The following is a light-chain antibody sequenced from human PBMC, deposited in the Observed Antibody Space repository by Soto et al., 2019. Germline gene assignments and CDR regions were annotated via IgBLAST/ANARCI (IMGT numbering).Light chain of an antibody. J-gene: IGKJ4*01. CDR2: WAS. V-gene: IGKV4-1*01. Sequence: DIVMTQSPDSLVVSLGERATINCKSSQSVLYSSNNKNCLAWYQQKPGQPPKLLIYWASTRESGVPDRFSGSGSGTDFTLTISSLQAEDVAVYYCQQYDSAPLTFGGGTKVDIK. CDR3: QQYDSAPLT. CDR1: QSVLYSSNNKNC.